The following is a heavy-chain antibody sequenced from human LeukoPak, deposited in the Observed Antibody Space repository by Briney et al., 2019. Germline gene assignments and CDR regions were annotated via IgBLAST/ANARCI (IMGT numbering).Heavy chain of an antibody. CDR1: GYSISSSYY. CDR2: IYYSGST. J-gene: IGHJ4*02. CDR3: AASKRGSGSYYRI. V-gene: IGHV4-61*01. Sequence: PSETLSLTCTVSGYSISSSYYWSWIRQPPGKGLGWIGYIYYSGSTNYNPSLKSRVTIPVDTSKNQFSLKLSSVTAADTAVYCCAASKRGSGSYYRIWGQGTLVTVSS. D-gene: IGHD3-10*01.